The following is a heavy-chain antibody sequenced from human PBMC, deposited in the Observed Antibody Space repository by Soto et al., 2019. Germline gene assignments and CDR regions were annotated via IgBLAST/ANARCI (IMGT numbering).Heavy chain of an antibody. J-gene: IGHJ4*02. V-gene: IGHV1-69*02. CDR2: IIPILGIA. Sequence: SVKVSCKASGGTFSSYTISWVRQAPGQGLEWMGRIIPILGIANYAQKFQGRVTITADTSTSSFYMELTSLKSEDTAVYYCVSDGTATYTGFDYWGQGTLVTVSS. D-gene: IGHD3-16*01. CDR1: GGTFSSYT. CDR3: VSDGTATYTGFDY.